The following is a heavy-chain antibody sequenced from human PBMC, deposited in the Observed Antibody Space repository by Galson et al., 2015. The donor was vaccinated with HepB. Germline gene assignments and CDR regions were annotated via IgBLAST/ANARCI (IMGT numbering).Heavy chain of an antibody. V-gene: IGHV4-59*08. CDR2: IYYSGST. CDR1: GGSISSYY. Sequence: SETLSLTCTVSGGSISSYYWSWIRQPPGKGLEWIGYIYYSGSTNYNPSLKSRVTISLDTSKNQFSLKLSSVTAADTAVYYCARRPSVAGKTFDYWGQGTLVTVSS. CDR3: ARRPSVAGKTFDY. J-gene: IGHJ4*02. D-gene: IGHD6-19*01.